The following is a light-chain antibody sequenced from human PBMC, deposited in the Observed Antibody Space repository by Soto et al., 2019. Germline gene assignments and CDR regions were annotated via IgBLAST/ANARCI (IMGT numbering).Light chain of an antibody. Sequence: PGERATLSCRASQSVSSSYLAWYQQKPGRAPRLLIYGASSRATGLPDRFSGSGSGTDFTLTISRLEPEDFAVYYCQHYGSSRTFGLGTKVEIK. CDR2: GAS. V-gene: IGKV3-20*01. CDR1: QSVSSSY. J-gene: IGKJ1*01. CDR3: QHYGSSRT.